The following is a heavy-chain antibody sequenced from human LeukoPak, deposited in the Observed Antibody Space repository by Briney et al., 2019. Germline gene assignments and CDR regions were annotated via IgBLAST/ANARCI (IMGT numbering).Heavy chain of an antibody. J-gene: IGHJ5*02. V-gene: IGHV3-23*01. CDR1: GFTFSSYA. CDR2: ISGSGGST. Sequence: GGSLRLSCAASGFTFSSYAMSWVRQAPGKGLEWVSAISGSGGSTYYADSVKGRFTISRDNSKNTLYLQMNSLRAEDTAVYYCARTQTDLRLLWFGELPGEGWFDPWGQGTLVTVSS. D-gene: IGHD3-10*01. CDR3: ARTQTDLRLLWFGELPGEGWFDP.